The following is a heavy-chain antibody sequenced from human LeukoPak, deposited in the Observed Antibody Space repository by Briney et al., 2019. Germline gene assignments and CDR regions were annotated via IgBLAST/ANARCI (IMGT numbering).Heavy chain of an antibody. CDR3: ARDPRGYCTNGVCWGYYFDY. J-gene: IGHJ4*02. CDR1: GGSISSYY. CDR2: TYYSGST. V-gene: IGHV4-59*01. D-gene: IGHD2-8*01. Sequence: SETLSLTCTVSGGSISSYYWSWIRQPPGKGLEWIGYTYYSGSTNYNPSLKSRVTISVDTSKNQFSLKLSSVTAADTAVYYCARDPRGYCTNGVCWGYYFDYWGQGTLVTVSS.